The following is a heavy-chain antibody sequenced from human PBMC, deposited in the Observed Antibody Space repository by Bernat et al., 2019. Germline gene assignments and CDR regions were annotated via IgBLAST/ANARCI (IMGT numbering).Heavy chain of an antibody. Sequence: QLQLQESGPGLVKPSETLSLTCTVSGGSISSSSYYWSWIRQPPGKGLEWIGEINHSGSTSYNPSLTSRVTISVDTSKNQLSLKLTSVTAADTAVYYCARGQRETWFDPWGQGTLVTVSS. J-gene: IGHJ5*02. V-gene: IGHV4-39*07. CDR3: ARGQRETWFDP. CDR1: GGSISSSSYY. D-gene: IGHD1-26*01. CDR2: INHSGST.